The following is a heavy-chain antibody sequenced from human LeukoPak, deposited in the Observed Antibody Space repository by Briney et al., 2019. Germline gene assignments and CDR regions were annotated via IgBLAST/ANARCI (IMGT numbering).Heavy chain of an antibody. Sequence: GGSLRLSCAPSGFTFSSYAMSCVRHAPGKGREWVSAISGSGGSTYYTDSVKGRFTSSRDNSKNTLYLQMTSLRAEDTAVYYCAIPLYSGSYWDYWGQGTLVTVSS. D-gene: IGHD1-26*01. CDR1: GFTFSSYA. CDR2: ISGSGGST. CDR3: AIPLYSGSYWDY. J-gene: IGHJ4*02. V-gene: IGHV3-23*01.